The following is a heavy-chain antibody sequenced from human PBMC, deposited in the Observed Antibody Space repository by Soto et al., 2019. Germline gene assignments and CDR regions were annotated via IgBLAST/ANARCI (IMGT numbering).Heavy chain of an antibody. J-gene: IGHJ4*02. Sequence: QVQLVQSGAEVKKPGASVKVSCKGSGYAFTTYGITWVRQAPGQGLEWMAWISAHNGNTNYAQQVQGRVPVRRATPTSTDYMEMGRVRYDATVVYYCARGRYGEYWRQGDLVTVSS. V-gene: IGHV1-18*01. CDR2: ISAHNGNT. CDR1: GYAFTTYG. D-gene: IGHD3-10*01. CDR3: ARGRYGEY.